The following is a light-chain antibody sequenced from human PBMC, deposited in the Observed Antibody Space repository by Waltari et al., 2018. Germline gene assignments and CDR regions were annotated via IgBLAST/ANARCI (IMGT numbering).Light chain of an antibody. CDR3: SSYTSLTTLV. Sequence: QSALTQPASVSGSPGQSITISCPGTSSDIGGYNSASWYQHPPGKAPKLLIYEVSNRPSGVSDRFSGSKSGKTASLTISGLQAGDEAVYYCSSYTSLTTLVFGGGTKLTVL. J-gene: IGLJ2*01. CDR2: EVS. V-gene: IGLV2-14*01. CDR1: SSDIGGYNS.